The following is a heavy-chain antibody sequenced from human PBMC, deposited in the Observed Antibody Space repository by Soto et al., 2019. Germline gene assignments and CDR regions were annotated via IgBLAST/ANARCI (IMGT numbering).Heavy chain of an antibody. CDR2: ISGSGGST. CDR3: AKMFREYSSSPAGY. J-gene: IGHJ4*02. V-gene: IGHV3-23*01. Sequence: EVQLLESGGVLVQPGGSLRLSCAASGFTFSSYAMSWVRQAPGKGLEWVSSISGSGGSTYYADSVTGRCSISRANPKNTVNRQMTTVRAADTAVEHCAKMFREYSSSPAGYWGQGTLVAVSS. CDR1: GFTFSSYA. D-gene: IGHD6-6*01.